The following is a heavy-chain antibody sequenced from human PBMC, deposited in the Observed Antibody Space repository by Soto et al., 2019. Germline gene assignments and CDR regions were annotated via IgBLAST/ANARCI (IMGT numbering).Heavy chain of an antibody. CDR3: ARGDYMDV. J-gene: IGHJ6*03. V-gene: IGHV1-18*04. CDR1: GYTFTGYY. Sequence: ASVKVSCKASGYTFTGYYMHWVRQAPGQGLEWMGWINAYNGDTNYAQKLQGRVTMTTDTSTSTAYMELRSLRSDDTAVYYCARGDYMDVWGKGTTVTVSS. CDR2: INAYNGDT.